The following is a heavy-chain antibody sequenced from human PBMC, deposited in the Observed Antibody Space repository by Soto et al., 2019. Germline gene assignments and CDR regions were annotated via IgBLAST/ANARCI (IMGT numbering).Heavy chain of an antibody. V-gene: IGHV4-31*03. CDR3: ARQTNYGSGSYYNVSPWFDP. CDR1: GGSISSGGYC. CDR2: IYYSGST. D-gene: IGHD3-10*01. J-gene: IGHJ5*02. Sequence: SETLSLTCTVSGGSISSGGYCWSWIRQHPGKGLERIGYIYYSGSTYYNPSLKSRVTISVDTSKNQFSLKLSCVTAAGTAVYYCARQTNYGSGSYYNVSPWFDPWGQGTLVTVS.